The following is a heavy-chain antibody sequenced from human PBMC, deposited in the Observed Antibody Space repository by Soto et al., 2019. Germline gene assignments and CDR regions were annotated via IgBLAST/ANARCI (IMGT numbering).Heavy chain of an antibody. V-gene: IGHV3-21*01. CDR2: ISSSSSYI. CDR3: ARGLYYYDSSGYYGN. D-gene: IGHD3-22*01. J-gene: IGHJ4*02. CDR1: GFTFSSYS. Sequence: WGALRLSCAASGFTFSSYSMNWVRQAPGKGLEWVSSISSSSSYIYYADSVKGRFTISRDNAKNSLYLQMNSLRAEDTAVYYCARGLYYYDSSGYYGNWGQGTLVTVSS.